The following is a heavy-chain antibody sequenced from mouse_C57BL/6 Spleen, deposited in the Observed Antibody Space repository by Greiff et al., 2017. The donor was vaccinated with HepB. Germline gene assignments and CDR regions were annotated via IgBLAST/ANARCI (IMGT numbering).Heavy chain of an antibody. CDR3: ATTAQATSAWFAY. J-gene: IGHJ3*01. Sequence: VQLQQPGAELVKPGASVKMSCKASGYTFTSYWITWVKQRPGQGLEWIGDIYPGSGSTNYNEKFKSKATLTVDTSSSTAYMQLSSLTSEDSAVYYCATTAQATSAWFAYWGQGTLVTVSA. CDR2: IYPGSGST. V-gene: IGHV1-55*01. D-gene: IGHD3-2*02. CDR1: GYTFTSYW.